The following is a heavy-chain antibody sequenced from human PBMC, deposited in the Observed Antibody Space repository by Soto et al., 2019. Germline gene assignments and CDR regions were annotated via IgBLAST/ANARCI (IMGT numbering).Heavy chain of an antibody. J-gene: IGHJ5*02. CDR3: AGWFGAPNWFDP. CDR1: GGSISSGGYY. Sequence: QVQLQESGPGLVKPSQTLYLTCTVSGGSISSGGYYWSWIRQHPGKGLEWIGYIYYSGSTYYNPSLKRRVTISVDTSKNQFSLKLSSVTAADTAVYYCAGWFGAPNWFDPWGQGTLVTVSS. V-gene: IGHV4-31*03. CDR2: IYYSGST. D-gene: IGHD3-10*01.